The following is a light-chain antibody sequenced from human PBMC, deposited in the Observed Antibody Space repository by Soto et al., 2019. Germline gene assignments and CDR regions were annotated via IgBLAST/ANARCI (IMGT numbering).Light chain of an antibody. CDR1: QSVSSSY. J-gene: IGKJ2*01. CDR2: GAS. CDR3: QQYGSSPYT. Sequence: MVLTQSPGTLSLSPGERATLSCRASQSVSSSYLAWYQQKPGQAPRLLIYGASSRATGIPDRFSGSGSGTDFTLTISRLEPEDFAVYYCQQYGSSPYTFGHGTKLEIK. V-gene: IGKV3-20*01.